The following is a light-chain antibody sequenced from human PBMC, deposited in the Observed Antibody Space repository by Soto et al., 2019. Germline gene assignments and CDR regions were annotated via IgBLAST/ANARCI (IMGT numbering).Light chain of an antibody. CDR2: DAS. V-gene: IGKV3-15*01. CDR1: QSVSSN. J-gene: IGKJ2*01. Sequence: EIVMTQSPATLSVSPGERVTLSCRASQSVSSNLTWYQQKPGQAPRLLIYDASTMATGISARFSGSGSGTEFTPTISSLQSEDFAVYYCQQYKNWPPMFTFGQGTKLEI. CDR3: QQYKNWPPMFT.